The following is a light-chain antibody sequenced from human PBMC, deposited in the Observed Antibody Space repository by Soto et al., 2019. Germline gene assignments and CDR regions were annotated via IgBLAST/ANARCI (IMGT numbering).Light chain of an antibody. V-gene: IGKV1-9*01. CDR2: EAS. Sequence: IRLSLSPSPLSASIGDRVTITCLASHDISTFLDWYQQKPGKAPKLLIYEASTLQSGVPSRFSGSGSGTEFTLTISGLLPEDFAAYHCQQLSTLPFTFGQGTRLEIK. J-gene: IGKJ5*01. CDR3: QQLSTLPFT. CDR1: HDISTF.